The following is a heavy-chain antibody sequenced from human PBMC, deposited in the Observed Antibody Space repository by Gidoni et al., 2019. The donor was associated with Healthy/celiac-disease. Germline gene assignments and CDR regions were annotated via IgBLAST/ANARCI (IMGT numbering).Heavy chain of an antibody. D-gene: IGHD3-10*01. Sequence: QVQLVESGGGVVQPGRSLRLSCAASGFTFSSYGMHWVRQATGKGLEWVAVISYDGSNKYYADSVKGRFTISRDNSKNTLYLQMNSLRAEDTAVYYCAGDKRPVYRTVRGVIIEIYGMDVWGQGTTVTVSS. J-gene: IGHJ6*02. CDR1: GFTFSSYG. CDR2: ISYDGSNK. CDR3: AGDKRPVYRTVRGVIIEIYGMDV. V-gene: IGHV3-30*03.